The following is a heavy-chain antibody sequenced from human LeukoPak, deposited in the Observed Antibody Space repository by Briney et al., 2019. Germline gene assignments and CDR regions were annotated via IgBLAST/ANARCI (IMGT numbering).Heavy chain of an antibody. Sequence: GGSLRLSCAVSGFTFSDYYMSWIRQAPGKGLEWVSYISSSGSTIYYADSVKGRFTISRDNAKNSLYLQMNSLRADDTAVYYCARSSGWSLFDYWGQGTLVTVSS. CDR2: ISSSGSTI. CDR3: ARSSGWSLFDY. J-gene: IGHJ4*02. CDR1: GFTFSDYY. V-gene: IGHV3-11*01. D-gene: IGHD6-19*01.